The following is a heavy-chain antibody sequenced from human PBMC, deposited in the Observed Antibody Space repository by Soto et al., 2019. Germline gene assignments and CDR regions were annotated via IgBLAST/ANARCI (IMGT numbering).Heavy chain of an antibody. CDR2: IYYSGST. Sequence: PSETLSLTCTVSGGSISSYYWSWIRQPPGKGLEWIGYIYYSGSTNYNPSLKSRVTISVDTSKNQFSLKLSSVTAADTAVYYCARVHHSSWYNKNWFDPWGQGTLVTVSS. CDR1: GGSISSYY. CDR3: ARVHHSSWYNKNWFDP. V-gene: IGHV4-59*01. J-gene: IGHJ5*02. D-gene: IGHD6-13*01.